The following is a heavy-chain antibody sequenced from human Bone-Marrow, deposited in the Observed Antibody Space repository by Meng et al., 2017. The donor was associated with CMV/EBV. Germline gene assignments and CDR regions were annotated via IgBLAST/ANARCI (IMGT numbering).Heavy chain of an antibody. CDR3: ARGFRDIVATIGVSGNRHPYYFDY. D-gene: IGHD5-12*01. Sequence: ASVKVSCKASGYTFTGYYMHWVRQAPGQGLEWMGWINPNSGGTNYAQKFQGRVTMTRDTSISTAYMALSRLRSDDTAVYYCARGFRDIVATIGVSGNRHPYYFDYWGQGTLVTVSS. V-gene: IGHV1-2*02. J-gene: IGHJ4*02. CDR1: GYTFTGYY. CDR2: INPNSGGT.